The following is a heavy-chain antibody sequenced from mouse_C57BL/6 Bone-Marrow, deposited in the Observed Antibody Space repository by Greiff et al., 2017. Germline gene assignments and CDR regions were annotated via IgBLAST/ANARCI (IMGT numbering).Heavy chain of an antibody. CDR3: AKGAGTAWFAY. V-gene: IGHV3-1*01. Sequence: EVKLEESGPGMVKPSQSLSLTCTVTGYSITSGYDWHWIRHFPGNKLDWMGYISYSGSTNYNPSLKSRISITHDTSKNHFFLKLNSVTTEDTATYYCAKGAGTAWFAYWGQGTLVTVSA. J-gene: IGHJ3*01. D-gene: IGHD4-1*01. CDR1: GYSITSGYD. CDR2: ISYSGST.